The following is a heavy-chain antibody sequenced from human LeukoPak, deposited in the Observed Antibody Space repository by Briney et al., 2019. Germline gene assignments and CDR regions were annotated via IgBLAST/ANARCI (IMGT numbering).Heavy chain of an antibody. J-gene: IGHJ4*02. CDR3: AQTTGWPGFDF. CDR1: GASTRSRY. Sequence: SETLSLTCSASGASTRSRYWSWIRQSPGRTLEWTGHIYNGRNTKYNPSLTRRVTISVDTSKNQFSLRLSSVPAADTAIYYCAQTTGWPGFDFWGPGALVTVSS. D-gene: IGHD6-19*01. V-gene: IGHV4-59*08. CDR2: IYNGRNT.